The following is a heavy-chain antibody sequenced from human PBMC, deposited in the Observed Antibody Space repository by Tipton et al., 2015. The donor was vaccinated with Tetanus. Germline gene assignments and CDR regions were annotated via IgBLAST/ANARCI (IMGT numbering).Heavy chain of an antibody. J-gene: IGHJ4*02. D-gene: IGHD2-21*01. CDR2: ISGNRGYK. CDR1: GFTFKSYT. Sequence: SLRLSWVASGFTFKSYTLNWVRQAPGKGLEWVSSISGNRGYKYYADSVKGRFTVSRDNAENSVYLQMNSLRAEDTAVYYCARDPALGIGTRWGQGTLVTVSS. CDR3: ARDPALGIGTR. V-gene: IGHV3-21*01.